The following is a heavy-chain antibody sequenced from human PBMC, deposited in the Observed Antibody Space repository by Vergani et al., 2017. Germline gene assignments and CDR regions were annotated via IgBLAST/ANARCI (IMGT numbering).Heavy chain of an antibody. CDR2: VDPEDGET. V-gene: IGHV1-69-2*01. CDR3: ARVSQDTALVTDGYYYYGMDV. CDR1: GYTFTDYY. D-gene: IGHD5-18*01. J-gene: IGHJ6*01. Sequence: EVQLVQSGAEVKKPGATVKISCKVSGYTFTDYYMHWVQQAPGKGLEWMGLVDPEDGETIYAEKFQGRVTITADTSTDTAYMELSRLRSDDTAVYYCARVSQDTALVTDGYYYYGMDVWGQGTTVTVSS.